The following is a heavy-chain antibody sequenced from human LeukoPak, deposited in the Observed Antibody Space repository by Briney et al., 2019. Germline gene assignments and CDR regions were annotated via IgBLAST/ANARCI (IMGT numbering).Heavy chain of an antibody. J-gene: IGHJ5*02. V-gene: IGHV4-59*01. CDR2: SSDSGST. D-gene: IGHD3-3*01. CDR1: GDSISSYY. Sequence: PSETLSLTCTVPGDSISSYYWSWLRQPPGKRLEWTECSSDSGSTNYNRCRNSRVTISVDTSKSQFSLKLSSVTAADTAVYYCARGRLLEWFDSWGQGTLVSVSS. CDR3: ARGRLLEWFDS.